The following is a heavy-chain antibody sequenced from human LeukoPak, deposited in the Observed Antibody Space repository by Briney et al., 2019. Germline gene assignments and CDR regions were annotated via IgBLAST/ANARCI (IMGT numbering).Heavy chain of an antibody. Sequence: PGGSLRLSCAASGFTFSSYWMSWVRQAPGKGLEWVSAISGSGGSTYYADSVKGRFTISRDNSKNTLYLQMNSLRAEDTAVYYCAKDRGIWDYVWGSYLDYWGQGTLVTVSS. D-gene: IGHD3-16*02. CDR3: AKDRGIWDYVWGSYLDY. V-gene: IGHV3-23*01. CDR1: GFTFSSYW. J-gene: IGHJ4*02. CDR2: ISGSGGST.